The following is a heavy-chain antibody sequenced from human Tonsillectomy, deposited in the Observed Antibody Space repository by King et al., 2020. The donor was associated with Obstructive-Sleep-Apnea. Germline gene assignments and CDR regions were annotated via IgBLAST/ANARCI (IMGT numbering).Heavy chain of an antibody. J-gene: IGHJ4*02. CDR1: GGSIYSGGYY. V-gene: IGHV4-31*03. CDR2: IYYSGST. D-gene: IGHD7-27*01. CDR3: ARDRLGIFDY. Sequence: QLQESGPGLVKPSQTLSLTCTVSGGSIYSGGYYWSWIRQHPGKGLEWIGYIYYSGSTYYKPSLKSRLTMTVDTSKNQFSLRLSSVTAADTAVYYCARDRLGIFDYWGQGTLVTVSS.